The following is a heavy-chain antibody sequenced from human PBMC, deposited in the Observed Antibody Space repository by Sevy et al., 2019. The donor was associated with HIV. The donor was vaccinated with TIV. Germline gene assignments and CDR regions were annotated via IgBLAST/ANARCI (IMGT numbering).Heavy chain of an antibody. CDR2: ISYDGSNK. CDR1: GFTFSSYA. CDR3: ARASGFGHYYYYYMDV. J-gene: IGHJ6*03. V-gene: IGHV3-30-3*01. D-gene: IGHD6-25*01. Sequence: GGSLRLSCAASGFTFSSYAMHWVRQAPGKGLEWVAVISYDGSNKYYADSVKGRFTISRDNSKNTLYLQMNSLRAEDTAVYYCARASGFGHYYYYYMDVWGKGTTVTVSS.